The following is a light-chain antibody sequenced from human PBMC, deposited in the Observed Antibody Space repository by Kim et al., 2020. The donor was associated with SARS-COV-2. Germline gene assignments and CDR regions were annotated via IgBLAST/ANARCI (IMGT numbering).Light chain of an antibody. CDR1: QNINTY. Sequence: SASVGNRVTITCRASQNINTYLNWYQQKPGKAPKILIYDASSLQSGVPSRFSGSGSGTDFTLTISSLQPEDFAVYYCQQTYTSRPTFGQGTKLEI. CDR2: DAS. CDR3: QQTYTSRPT. J-gene: IGKJ2*01. V-gene: IGKV1-39*01.